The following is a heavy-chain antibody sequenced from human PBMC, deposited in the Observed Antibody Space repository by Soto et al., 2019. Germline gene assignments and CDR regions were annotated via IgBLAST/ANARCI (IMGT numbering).Heavy chain of an antibody. D-gene: IGHD2-2*01. CDR3: ARDYCSSTSCFPLDV. Sequence: GASVKVSCKASGYTFTSFGIGWVRQAPGQGLEWMGWISAYNGDTHYAQNFQGRVTMTTDTSTTTASMELRSLRSDDTAVYYCARDYCSSTSCFPLDVWGQGTTVTVYS. V-gene: IGHV1-18*04. CDR1: GYTFTSFG. J-gene: IGHJ6*02. CDR2: ISAYNGDT.